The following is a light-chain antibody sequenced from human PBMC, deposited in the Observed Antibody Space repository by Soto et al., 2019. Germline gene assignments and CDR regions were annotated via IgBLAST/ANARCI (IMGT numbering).Light chain of an antibody. Sequence: ESVLTQSPGTLSLSPGERATLSCRASQSLSNNFLAWYQQKLGQAPRLLIFAASSRATGIPDRFSGSGSGTDFTLTISRLEPEDIAVYYCQQYVSSPKTFGQGTKVDIK. V-gene: IGKV3-20*01. J-gene: IGKJ1*01. CDR2: AAS. CDR3: QQYVSSPKT. CDR1: QSLSNNF.